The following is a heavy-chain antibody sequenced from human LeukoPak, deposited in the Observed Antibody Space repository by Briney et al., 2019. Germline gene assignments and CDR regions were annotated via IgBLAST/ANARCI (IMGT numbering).Heavy chain of an antibody. D-gene: IGHD6-19*01. CDR1: GFTVSSNY. Sequence: GGSLRLSCAASGFTVSSNYMSWVRQAPGKGLEWVSVIYSGGSTYYTDSVKGRFTISRDNSKNTLYLQMNSLRAEDTAVYYCARGNSSGWYGGYYYYYGMDVWGQGTTVTVSS. CDR3: ARGNSSGWYGGYYYYYGMDV. J-gene: IGHJ6*02. CDR2: IYSGGST. V-gene: IGHV3-66*01.